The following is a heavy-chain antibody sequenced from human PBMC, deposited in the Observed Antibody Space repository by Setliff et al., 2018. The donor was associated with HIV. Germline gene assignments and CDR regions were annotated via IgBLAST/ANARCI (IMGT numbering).Heavy chain of an antibody. D-gene: IGHD1-26*01. CDR3: TRESGRSWEHLYYFDY. Sequence: TVSGFRFGDYGLSWVRQAPGKGLEWVGSIRPNIYGGTEKYAASEKGRFAISRDDSKSITYLQMKSLKTEDTALYYCTRESGRSWEHLYYFDYWGQGTLVTVSS. CDR1: GFRFGDYG. V-gene: IGHV3-49*04. J-gene: IGHJ4*02. CDR2: IRPNIYGGTE.